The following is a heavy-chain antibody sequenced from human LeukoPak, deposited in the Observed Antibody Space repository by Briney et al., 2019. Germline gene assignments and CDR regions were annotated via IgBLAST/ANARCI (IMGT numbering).Heavy chain of an antibody. CDR1: GFTFSSYA. CDR2: ISGSGGST. Sequence: GGSLRLSCAASGFTFSSYAMSWVRQASGKGLEWVSAISGSGGSTYYADSVKGRFTISRDNSKNTLYLQMNSLRAEDTAVYYCAKESRRFLEWLLCIDYRGQGTLVTVSS. V-gene: IGHV3-23*01. D-gene: IGHD3-3*01. CDR3: AKESRRFLEWLLCIDY. J-gene: IGHJ4*02.